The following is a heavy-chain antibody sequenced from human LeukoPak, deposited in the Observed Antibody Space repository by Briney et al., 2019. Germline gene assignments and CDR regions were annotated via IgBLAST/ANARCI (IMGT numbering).Heavy chain of an antibody. V-gene: IGHV3-49*04. J-gene: IGHJ4*02. CDR1: GLTFGAYA. CDR3: TRDYGDYKGDY. D-gene: IGHD4-17*01. CDR2: IRRKAYGGTT. Sequence: GRSLRLSCTGSGLTFGAYAVISVSQAPGRGLEWVSFIRRKAYGGTTEYAASVKGRFSISRGDSKSIACLQMDSLKTEDTAVYYCTRDYGDYKGDYWGQGTLVTVSS.